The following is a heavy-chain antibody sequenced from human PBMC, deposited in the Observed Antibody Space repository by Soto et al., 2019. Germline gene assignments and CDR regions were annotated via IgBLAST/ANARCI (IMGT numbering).Heavy chain of an antibody. CDR3: AGVVPAATALYNWFDP. Sequence: SQTLSLTCAISGDSVSSNSAAWNWIRLSPSRGLEWLARTYYRSRWYNDYAVSVRSRITVNPDTSKNQFSLQLNSVTPEDTAVYYCAGVVPAATALYNWFDPWGQGTLVTVSS. V-gene: IGHV6-1*01. J-gene: IGHJ5*02. CDR1: GDSVSSNSAA. D-gene: IGHD2-2*01. CDR2: TYYRSRWYN.